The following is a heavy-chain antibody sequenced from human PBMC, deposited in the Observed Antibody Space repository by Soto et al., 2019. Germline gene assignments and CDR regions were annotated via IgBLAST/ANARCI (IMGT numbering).Heavy chain of an antibody. Sequence: QVQFVQSGAEVKKPGASVRVSCKASGYSFTSYAIHWLRQAPGQRSEWMGWISPGNGNTKYSENFQGRVTITRDTSASTAYMDLSSLRSEDTAVYYCTRTSFGVVTYGFDIWGQGTMVTVSS. CDR3: TRTSFGVVTYGFDI. J-gene: IGHJ3*02. V-gene: IGHV1-3*01. CDR2: ISPGNGNT. D-gene: IGHD3-3*01. CDR1: GYSFTSYA.